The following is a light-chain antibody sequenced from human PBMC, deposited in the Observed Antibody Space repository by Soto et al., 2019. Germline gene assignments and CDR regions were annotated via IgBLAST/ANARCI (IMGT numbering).Light chain of an antibody. J-gene: IGKJ1*01. Sequence: TQSPAFLSASIGDRVTITCRASQGINTYLAWYQQKPGQAPRLLIYGASTRATGIPARFSGSGSGTEFTLTISSLQSEDFAVYYCQQYNNWPETFGQGTKVEIK. CDR3: QQYNNWPET. CDR1: QGINTY. CDR2: GAS. V-gene: IGKV3-15*01.